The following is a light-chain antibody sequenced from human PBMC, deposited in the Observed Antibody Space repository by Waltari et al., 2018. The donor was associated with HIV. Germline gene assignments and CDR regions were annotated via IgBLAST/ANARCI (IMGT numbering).Light chain of an antibody. CDR1: QDISNY. Sequence: DIQMTQSPSSLSASVGDRVTITCQASQDISNYLNWYQQKPGKAPKLLIYDASNLETGGPSRCSGSGSGTDFTFTISSLQPEDIATYYCQQYDNLPGFTFGPGTKVDIK. J-gene: IGKJ3*01. CDR2: DAS. V-gene: IGKV1-33*01. CDR3: QQYDNLPGFT.